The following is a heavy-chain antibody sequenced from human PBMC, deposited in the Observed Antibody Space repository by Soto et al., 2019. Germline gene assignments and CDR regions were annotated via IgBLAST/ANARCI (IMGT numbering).Heavy chain of an antibody. Sequence: GGSLRLSCAASGFTFTSYAMHWVRQAPGKGLEWVAVISYDGSHKYYADSVKGRFTISRDNSKNMLYLQMNSLSAEDTAVYYCARRDQIAYYYGMDVWGQGTTVTVSS. J-gene: IGHJ6*02. CDR1: GFTFTSYA. CDR2: ISYDGSHK. V-gene: IGHV3-30-3*01. D-gene: IGHD2-21*01. CDR3: ARRDQIAYYYGMDV.